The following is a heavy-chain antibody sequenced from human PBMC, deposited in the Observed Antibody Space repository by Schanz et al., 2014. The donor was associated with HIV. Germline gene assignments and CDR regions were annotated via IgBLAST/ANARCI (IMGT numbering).Heavy chain of an antibody. Sequence: QVQLVESGGGVVQPGRSLRLSCAASGFTFSSYGMHWVRQAPGKGLEWVACIWYDGSNTHYADSVKGRLTISRDDSKNTVYLQMNSLRAEDTAVYYCARDPQHSFDIWGQGTMVIVSS. CDR3: ARDPQHSFDI. J-gene: IGHJ3*02. V-gene: IGHV3-33*08. CDR2: IWYDGSNT. CDR1: GFTFSSYG. D-gene: IGHD3-3*02.